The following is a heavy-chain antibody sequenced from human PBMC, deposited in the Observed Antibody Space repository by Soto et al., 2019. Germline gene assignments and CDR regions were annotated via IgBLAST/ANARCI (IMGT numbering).Heavy chain of an antibody. Sequence: ASVKVSCKASGYTFTSYGISWVRLAPGQGLEWMGWISAYNGNTNYAQKLQGRVTMTTDTSTSTAYMELRSLRSDDTAVYYCARDRDDYGDFDYWGQGTLVTVSS. J-gene: IGHJ4*02. CDR1: GYTFTSYG. CDR2: ISAYNGNT. CDR3: ARDRDDYGDFDY. V-gene: IGHV1-18*01. D-gene: IGHD4-17*01.